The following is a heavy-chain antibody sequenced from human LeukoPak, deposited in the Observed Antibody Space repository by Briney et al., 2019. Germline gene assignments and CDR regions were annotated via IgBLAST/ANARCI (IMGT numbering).Heavy chain of an antibody. V-gene: IGHV4-30-2*01. CDR2: IYHSGST. D-gene: IGHD2-2*02. Sequence: PSETLSLTCAVSGGSISSGGYSWSWIRQPPGKGLEWIGYIYHSGSTYYNPSLKSRVTISVDRSKNQFSLKLSSVTAADTAVYYCARESRPQLLYADAFDIWGQGTMVTVSS. CDR1: GGSISSGGYS. J-gene: IGHJ3*02. CDR3: ARESRPQLLYADAFDI.